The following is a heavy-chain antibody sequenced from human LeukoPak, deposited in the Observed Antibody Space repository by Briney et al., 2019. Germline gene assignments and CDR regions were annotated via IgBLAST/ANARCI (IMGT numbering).Heavy chain of an antibody. D-gene: IGHD4-23*01. V-gene: IGHV3-23*01. J-gene: IGHJ4*02. CDR2: ISGSGGST. Sequence: PGGSLRLSCAASGFTFSSYAMSWVRQAPGKGLEWVSAISGSGGSTYYADSVKGRFTISRDNAKNSLYLQMNSLKAEDTAVYYCAVGPTTVADYWGQGTLVTVSS. CDR3: AVGPTTVADY. CDR1: GFTFSSYA.